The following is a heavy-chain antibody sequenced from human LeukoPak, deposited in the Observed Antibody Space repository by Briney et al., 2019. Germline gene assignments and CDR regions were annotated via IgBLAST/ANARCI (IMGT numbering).Heavy chain of an antibody. D-gene: IGHD3-22*01. J-gene: IGHJ3*02. Sequence: SVKVSCKASGGTFSSYTISWVRQAPGQGLEWMGRIIPILGIANYAQKFQGRVTITADKSTSTAYMELSSLRSEDTAVYYCARDYYDSSGYITNGAFDIWGQGTMVTVSS. CDR2: IIPILGIA. CDR1: GGTFSSYT. CDR3: ARDYYDSSGYITNGAFDI. V-gene: IGHV1-69*04.